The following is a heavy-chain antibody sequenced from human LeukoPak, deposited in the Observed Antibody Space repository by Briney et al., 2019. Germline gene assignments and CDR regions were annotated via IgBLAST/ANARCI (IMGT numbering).Heavy chain of an antibody. J-gene: IGHJ4*02. V-gene: IGHV3-11*01. D-gene: IGHD6-19*01. CDR1: GFTFNDYH. CDR3: ASGRDIEVAGPGGYFNH. Sequence: GGSLRLSCAASGFTFNDYHMNWIRQAPGKWLEWIAYISPGGDDIYFADSVRGRLTLSRDNAKNSPYLQMSSLTAEDTAVYYCASGRDIEVAGPGGYFNHWGQGNLVTVSS. CDR2: ISPGGDDI.